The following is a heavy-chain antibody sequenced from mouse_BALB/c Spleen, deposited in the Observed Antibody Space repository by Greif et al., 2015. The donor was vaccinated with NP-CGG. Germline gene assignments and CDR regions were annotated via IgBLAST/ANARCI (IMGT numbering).Heavy chain of an antibody. CDR3: ARYGNYAMDY. V-gene: IGHV3-2*02. CDR1: GYSITSDYA. CDR2: ISYSGST. J-gene: IGHJ4*01. Sequence: EVQLQQSGPGLVKPSQSLSLTCTDTGYSITSDYAWNWIRQFPGNKLEWMGYISYSGSTSYNPSLKSRISITRDTSKNQFFLQLNSVTTEDTATYYCARYGNYAMDYWGQGTSVTVSS. D-gene: IGHD2-1*01.